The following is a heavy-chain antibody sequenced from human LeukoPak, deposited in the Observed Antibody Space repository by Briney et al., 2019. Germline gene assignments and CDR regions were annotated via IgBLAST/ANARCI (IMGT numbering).Heavy chain of an antibody. V-gene: IGHV1-2*02. CDR1: GYTFTSYG. Sequence: ASVKVSCKASGYTFTSYGISWVRQAPGQGLEWMGWINPNSGGTNYAQKFQGRVTMTRDTSISTAYMELSRLRSDDTAVYYCARDTGRYYYYYMDVWGKGTTVTVSS. D-gene: IGHD2-8*02. CDR3: ARDTGRYYYYYMDV. J-gene: IGHJ6*03. CDR2: INPNSGGT.